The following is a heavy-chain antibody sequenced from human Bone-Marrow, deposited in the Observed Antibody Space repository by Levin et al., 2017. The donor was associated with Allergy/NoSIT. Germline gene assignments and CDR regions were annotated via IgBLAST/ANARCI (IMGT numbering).Heavy chain of an antibody. CDR3: AKGVVFYYYYGMDV. CDR1: GFTFSSYA. V-gene: IGHV3-23*01. Sequence: GGSLRLSCAASGFTFSSYAMTWVRQAPGKGLEWVSAITASGYNTYFADSVKGRFTISRDNIKNTLSLEMNSLRAEDTAVYYCAKGVVFYYYYGMDVWGQGTTVTVSS. CDR2: ITASGYNT. D-gene: IGHD5/OR15-5a*01. J-gene: IGHJ6*02.